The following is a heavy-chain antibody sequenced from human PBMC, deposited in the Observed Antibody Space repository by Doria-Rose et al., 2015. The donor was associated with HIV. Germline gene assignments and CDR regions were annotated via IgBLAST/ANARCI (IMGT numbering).Heavy chain of an antibody. CDR2: ISFDGSDK. V-gene: IGHV3-30*18. Sequence: VQLVQSGGGVVQSGRSLRFSCAASGFTFRSYGMHWVRQAPGKGLEWVALISFDGSDKYFADSVKGRFTISRDNSKNTLYLQMNSLRVEDTAVYYCAKEGYAGYYYYMDVWGKGTTVTVSS. D-gene: IGHD2-2*01. CDR3: AKEGYAGYYYYMDV. J-gene: IGHJ6*03. CDR1: GFTFRSYG.